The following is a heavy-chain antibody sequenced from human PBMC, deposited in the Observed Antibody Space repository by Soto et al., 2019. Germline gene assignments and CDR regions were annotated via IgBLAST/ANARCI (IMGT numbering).Heavy chain of an antibody. CDR1: GYSFTSYW. CDR3: ARHSKDIVVVVAAIYYYYRMDV. V-gene: IGHV5-10-1*01. Sequence: GESLKISCKGSGYSFTSYWISWVRQMPGKGLEWMGRIDPSDSYTNYSPSFQGHVTISADKSISTAYLQWSSLKASDTAMYYCARHSKDIVVVVAAIYYYYRMDVWGQGTTFTVSS. J-gene: IGHJ6*02. D-gene: IGHD2-15*01. CDR2: IDPSDSYT.